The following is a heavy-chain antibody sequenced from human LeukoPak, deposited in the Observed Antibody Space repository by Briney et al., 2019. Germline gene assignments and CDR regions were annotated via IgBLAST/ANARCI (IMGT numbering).Heavy chain of an antibody. CDR1: GFTFSSYG. Sequence: GGSLRLSCAASGFTFSSYGMHWVRQAPGKGLEWVAFVSYGGSNKYYADSVKGRFTISRDNSKNTVSLQMNSLRAEDTAVYYCAKKAFDSGSYHWFDPWGQGTLVTVSS. CDR3: AKKAFDSGSYHWFDP. CDR2: VSYGGSNK. V-gene: IGHV3-30*18. D-gene: IGHD3-10*01. J-gene: IGHJ5*02.